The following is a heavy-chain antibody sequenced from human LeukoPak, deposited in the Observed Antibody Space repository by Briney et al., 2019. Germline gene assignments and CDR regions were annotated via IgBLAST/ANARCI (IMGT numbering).Heavy chain of an antibody. CDR2: IKQDGSEK. J-gene: IGHJ5*02. CDR1: GFTFSSYW. CDR3: ARGSAAAGTYWFDP. V-gene: IGHV3-7*01. D-gene: IGHD6-13*01. Sequence: PGGSLRLSCAASGFTFSSYWMSWVRQAPGKGLEWVANIKQDGSEKYYVDSVKGRFTISRDNAKNSLYLRMNSLRAEDTAVYYCARGSAAAGTYWFDPWGQGTLVTVSS.